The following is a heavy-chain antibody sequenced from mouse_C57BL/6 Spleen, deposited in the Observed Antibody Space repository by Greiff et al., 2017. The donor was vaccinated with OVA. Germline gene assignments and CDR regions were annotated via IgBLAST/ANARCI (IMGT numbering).Heavy chain of an antibody. Sequence: QVQLQQSGAELVRPGTSVKVSCKASGYAFTNYLIEWVKQRPGQGLEWIGVINPGSGGTNYNEKFKGKATLTADKSASTAYMQLSSLTSEDSAVYFCARSEDYPGFAYWGQGTLVTVSA. CDR1: GYAFTNYL. V-gene: IGHV1-54*01. CDR3: ARSEDYPGFAY. CDR2: INPGSGGT. J-gene: IGHJ3*01. D-gene: IGHD2-4*01.